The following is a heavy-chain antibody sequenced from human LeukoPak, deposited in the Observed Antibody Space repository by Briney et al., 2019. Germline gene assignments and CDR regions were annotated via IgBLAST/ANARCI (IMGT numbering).Heavy chain of an antibody. J-gene: IGHJ4*02. CDR3: ARVMISFADYYDSRGYYYFDY. D-gene: IGHD3-22*01. CDR2: SSAYYGNT. V-gene: IGHV1-18*01. CDR1: GYTFTSYG. Sequence: ASVKVSCKASGYTFTSYGISWVRQAPGQGLEWMGWSSAYYGNTNYAQKLQGRVTMTTDTSTSTAYMELRSLRSDDTAVYYCARVMISFADYYDSRGYYYFDYWGQGTLVIVSS.